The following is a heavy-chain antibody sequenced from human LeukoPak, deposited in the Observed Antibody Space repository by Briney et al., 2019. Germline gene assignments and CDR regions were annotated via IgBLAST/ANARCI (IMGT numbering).Heavy chain of an antibody. CDR2: IYYSGST. Sequence: SETLSLTCTVSGGSISSHYWSWIRQPPGKGLEWIGYIYYSGSTNYNPSLQSRVTISVDTSKNQFSLKLSSVTAAATAVYSCARDRDCGNSGLYAFDIWGQGTMVTVSS. V-gene: IGHV4-59*11. J-gene: IGHJ3*02. CDR3: ARDRDCGNSGLYAFDI. CDR1: GGSISSHY. D-gene: IGHD4-23*01.